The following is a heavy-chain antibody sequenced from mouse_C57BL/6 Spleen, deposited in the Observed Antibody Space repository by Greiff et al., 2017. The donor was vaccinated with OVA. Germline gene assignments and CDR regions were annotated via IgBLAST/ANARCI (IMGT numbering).Heavy chain of an antibody. CDR3: ARNDGSSEDFDY. CDR1: GYTFTSYW. J-gene: IGHJ2*01. CDR2: IYPGSGST. V-gene: IGHV1-55*01. D-gene: IGHD1-1*01. Sequence: QVQLKQPGAELVKPGASVKMSCKASGYTFTSYWITWVKQRPGQGLEWIGDIYPGSGSTNYNEKFKSKATLTVDTSSSTAYMQLSSLTSEDSAVYYCARNDGSSEDFDYWGQGTTLTVSS.